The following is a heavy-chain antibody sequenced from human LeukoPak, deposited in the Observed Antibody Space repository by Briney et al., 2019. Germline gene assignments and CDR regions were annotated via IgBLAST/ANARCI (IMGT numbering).Heavy chain of an antibody. D-gene: IGHD2-2*01. Sequence: SVRVSCKASGGTFSSYAISWVRQAPGQGLEWMGGIIPIFGTANYAQKFQGRVTITTDESTSTAYMELSSLRSEDTAVYYCARGPSIVVVPAAYNWFDPWSQGTLVTVSS. J-gene: IGHJ5*02. V-gene: IGHV1-69*05. CDR3: ARGPSIVVVPAAYNWFDP. CDR2: IIPIFGTA. CDR1: GGTFSSYA.